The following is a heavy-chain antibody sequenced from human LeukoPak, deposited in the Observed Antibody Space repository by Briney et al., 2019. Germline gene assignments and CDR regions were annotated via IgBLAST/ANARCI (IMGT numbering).Heavy chain of an antibody. CDR2: VNGEGGST. V-gene: IGHV3-74*01. Sequence: GGSLRLSCAASGFTFSRYWMHWVRQAPGEGLVWVSNVNGEGGSTNYADSVKGRFTISRDNSKNTLYLQMSSLRAEDTAVYYCVKGMEDYDILTGVLDVWGQGTTVTVSS. CDR3: VKGMEDYDILTGVLDV. J-gene: IGHJ6*02. D-gene: IGHD3-9*01. CDR1: GFTFSRYW.